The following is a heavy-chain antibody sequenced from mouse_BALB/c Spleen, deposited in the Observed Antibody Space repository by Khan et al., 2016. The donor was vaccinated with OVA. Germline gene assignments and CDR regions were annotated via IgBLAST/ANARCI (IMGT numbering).Heavy chain of an antibody. CDR2: FYPGSANA. Sequence: QVQLQQPGPELVKPGASVKISCKASGYPFPDYYLNWVTQKPGQGLEWIGWFYPGSANAKYNEKFKGKATLTVDTSSSTAFMQLISLTSEATAVYFGAGRFDFWGQGTTLTVSS. V-gene: IGHV1-84*02. CDR3: AGRFDF. J-gene: IGHJ2*01. CDR1: GYPFPDYY.